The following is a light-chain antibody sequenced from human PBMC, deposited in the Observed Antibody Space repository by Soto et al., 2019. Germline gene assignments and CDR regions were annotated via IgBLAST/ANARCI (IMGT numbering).Light chain of an antibody. CDR2: DAS. CDR3: QQRSNWPGT. J-gene: IGKJ1*01. Sequence: EIVFTQSPATLSLSPGERATLSCRASQSVSSYLAWYQQKPGQAPRLLIYDASNRATGIPARFSGSGSGTDFTLTINSLEPEDFAVYYCQQRSNWPGTFGQGTKVDIK. CDR1: QSVSSY. V-gene: IGKV3-11*01.